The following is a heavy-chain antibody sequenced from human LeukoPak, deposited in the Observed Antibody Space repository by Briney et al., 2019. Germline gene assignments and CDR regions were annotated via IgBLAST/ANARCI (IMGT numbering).Heavy chain of an antibody. V-gene: IGHV5-51*01. J-gene: IGHJ6*02. CDR3: ARRGYSYEDYYYYGMDV. CDR1: GYRFTSYW. Sequence: GESLKISCKGSGYRFTSYWIGWGRQMPGKGLEWMGIIHPGYSDTRYSPSFQGQVTISADKSISTAYLQWSSLKASDTAMYYCARRGYSYEDYYYYGMDVWGQGTTVTVSS. D-gene: IGHD5-18*01. CDR2: IHPGYSDT.